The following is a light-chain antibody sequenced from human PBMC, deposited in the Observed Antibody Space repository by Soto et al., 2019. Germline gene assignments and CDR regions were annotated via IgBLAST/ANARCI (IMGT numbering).Light chain of an antibody. Sequence: DIQMTQSPATLSASVGDRVTITCRASQSISSWLAWYQQKPGKVPKLLIDDASSLESGISSRFSGSGSGTEFTLTISSLQPYDFATYYCQQYNTYPLTFSQETKVEIK. CDR2: DAS. CDR3: QQYNTYPLT. J-gene: IGKJ1*01. CDR1: QSISSW. V-gene: IGKV1-5*01.